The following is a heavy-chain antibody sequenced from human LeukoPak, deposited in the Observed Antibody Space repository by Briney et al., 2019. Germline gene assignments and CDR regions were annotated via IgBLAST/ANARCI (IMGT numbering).Heavy chain of an antibody. V-gene: IGHV4-39*01. CDR2: IYYSGST. D-gene: IGHD5-18*01. CDR1: GGSISSSSYY. Sequence: SETLSLTCTVSGGSISSSSYYWGWIRQPPGKGPEWIGSIYYSGSTYYNPSLKSRVTISVDTSKNQFSLKLSSVTAADTAVYYCARPKGLQLWFDYWGQGTLVTVSS. J-gene: IGHJ4*02. CDR3: ARPKGLQLWFDY.